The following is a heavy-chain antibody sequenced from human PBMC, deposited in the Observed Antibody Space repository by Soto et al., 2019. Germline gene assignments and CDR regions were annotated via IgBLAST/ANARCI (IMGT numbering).Heavy chain of an antibody. V-gene: IGHV3-74*01. D-gene: IGHD3-10*01. CDR2: IKTDGSSP. CDR3: ARDRIAGSGSCDN. CDR1: GFTFNNYW. Sequence: EVLLVESGGGLVHPGGSLRLSCVASGFTFNNYWMHWVRQVPGKGLVWVSRIKTDGSSPNYADSVEGRFTISSDNAKNTLYLQVNSLRAEDTAVYYCARDRIAGSGSCDNWGQGTLVTVSS. J-gene: IGHJ4*02.